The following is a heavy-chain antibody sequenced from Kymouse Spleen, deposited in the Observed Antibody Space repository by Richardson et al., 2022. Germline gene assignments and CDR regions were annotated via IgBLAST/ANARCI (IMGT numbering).Heavy chain of an antibody. Sequence: QVQLVESGGGVVQPGRSLRLSCAASGFTFSSYGMHWVRQAPGKGLEWVAVIWYDGSNKYYADSVKGRFTISRDNSKNTLYLQMNSLRAEDTAVYYCARLTGDLGYYGMDVWGQGTTVTVSS. J-gene: IGHJ6*02. CDR2: IWYDGSNK. CDR3: ARLTGDLGYYGMDV. V-gene: IGHV3-33*01. CDR1: GFTFSSYG. D-gene: IGHD7-27*02.